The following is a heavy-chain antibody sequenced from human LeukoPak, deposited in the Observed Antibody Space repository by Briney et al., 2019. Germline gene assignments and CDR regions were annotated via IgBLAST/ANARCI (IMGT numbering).Heavy chain of an antibody. V-gene: IGHV4-34*01. D-gene: IGHD6-19*01. J-gene: IGHJ6*03. CDR2: IYYSGST. Sequence: SETLSLTCAVYGGSFSGYYWSWIRQPPGKGLEWIGTIYYSGSTYYNPSLKSRVTISVDTSKNQFSLKVSSVTAADTAVYYCARVGGWPNYYYYYMDVWGKGTTVTISS. CDR1: GGSFSGYY. CDR3: ARVGGWPNYYYYYMDV.